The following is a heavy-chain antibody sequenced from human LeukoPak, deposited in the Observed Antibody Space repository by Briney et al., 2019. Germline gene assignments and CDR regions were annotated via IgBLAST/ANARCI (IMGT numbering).Heavy chain of an antibody. J-gene: IGHJ4*02. D-gene: IGHD6-13*01. CDR3: ARGTGAAAGPDRGIH. CDR1: GFTLSSTG. V-gene: IGHV3-23*01. CDR2: ISGGNT. Sequence: PGGSLRLSCAAPGFTLSSTGMSWVRQAPGKGLEWVSGISGGNTFYADSVKGRFTISRDNSKSTLYLQMDSLGVEDTAIYYCARGTGAAAGPDRGIHWGQGALVTVSS.